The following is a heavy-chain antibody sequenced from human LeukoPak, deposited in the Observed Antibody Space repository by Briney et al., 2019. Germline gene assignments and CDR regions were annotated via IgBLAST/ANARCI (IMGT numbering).Heavy chain of an antibody. J-gene: IGHJ5*02. D-gene: IGHD5-18*01. CDR3: SMDTEGENWFDP. CDR1: GGSVSSGDYY. CDR2: LHHSGTI. Sequence: SETLSLTCTVSGGSVSSGDYYWSWIRQPPGKGLEWIGYLHHSGTIYYNPSLKSRLTILVDPSKNQFSLKLSSVTAADTAVYYCSMDTEGENWFDPWGQGTLVTVSP. V-gene: IGHV4-30-4*01.